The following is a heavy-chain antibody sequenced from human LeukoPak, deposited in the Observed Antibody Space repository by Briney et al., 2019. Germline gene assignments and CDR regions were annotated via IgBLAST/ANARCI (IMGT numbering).Heavy chain of an antibody. CDR1: GFIFSDYY. J-gene: IGHJ4*02. V-gene: IGHV3-11*04. CDR2: ITNIDSTK. D-gene: IGHD4-17*01. CDR3: ARGDYGDPADFDY. Sequence: GGSLRLSCAASGFIFSDYYMTWIRQAPGKGLKWVSYITNIDSTKKYADSVKGRFTISRDNAKNTLYLQMNSLRAEDTAVYYCARGDYGDPADFDYWGQGTLVTVSS.